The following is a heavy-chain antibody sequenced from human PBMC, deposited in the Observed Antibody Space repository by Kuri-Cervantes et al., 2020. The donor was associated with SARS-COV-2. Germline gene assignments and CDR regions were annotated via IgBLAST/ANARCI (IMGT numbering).Heavy chain of an antibody. Sequence: GESLKISCAASGFSFSNYAMHWVRQAPGKGLEWVAIISYDGGYGNYADSVQGRFTISRDNDKHTLYLQVNSVKTEDTAVYYCARDPYVGSGYYLLDFWGQGTLVTVSS. CDR2: ISYDGGYG. V-gene: IGHV3-30*03. D-gene: IGHD3-22*01. J-gene: IGHJ4*02. CDR1: GFSFSNYA. CDR3: ARDPYVGSGYYLLDF.